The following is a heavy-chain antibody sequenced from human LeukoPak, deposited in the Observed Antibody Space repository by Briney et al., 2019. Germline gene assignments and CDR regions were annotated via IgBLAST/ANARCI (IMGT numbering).Heavy chain of an antibody. CDR2: IYYSGRT. CDR3: AREADRSGWYAGGMDV. J-gene: IGHJ6*03. V-gene: IGHV4-59*01. Sequence: SETLSLTCTVSGGSISSYYWSWIRQPPGKGLEWIGYIYYSGRTNDNPSLKSRVTITVDTTKNQFSLKLSSVTAADTAVYYCAREADRSGWYAGGMDVWGKGTTVTVSS. D-gene: IGHD6-19*01. CDR1: GGSISSYY.